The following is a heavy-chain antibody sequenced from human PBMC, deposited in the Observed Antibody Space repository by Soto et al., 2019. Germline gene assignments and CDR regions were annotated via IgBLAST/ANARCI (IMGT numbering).Heavy chain of an antibody. CDR3: TTVLTGTAFDI. J-gene: IGHJ3*02. Sequence: GGSLRLSCAASGFTFSNAWMSWVRQAPGKGLEWVGRIKSNSDGGTTDYAAPVKSRFTISRDDSKNTLNLQMNSLKTEDTVVYYCTTVLTGTAFDIWGQGTMVTVSS. CDR2: IKSNSDGGTT. V-gene: IGHV3-15*01. D-gene: IGHD1-20*01. CDR1: GFTFSNAW.